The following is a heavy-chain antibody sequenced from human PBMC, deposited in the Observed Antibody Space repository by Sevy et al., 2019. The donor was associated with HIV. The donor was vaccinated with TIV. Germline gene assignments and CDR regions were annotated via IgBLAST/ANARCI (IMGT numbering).Heavy chain of an antibody. J-gene: IGHJ4*02. D-gene: IGHD6-13*01. V-gene: IGHV1-69*10. CDR1: GGTFNSCA. Sequence: ASVKVSCKSSGGTFNSCAFSWVRQAPGQGLEWMGGIIPIFGLVNNAQRFQGRVTITADKSTSTVFMELSSLRSEDTALYYRASVILSVPGIPLPFDSWGQGTLVTVSS. CDR3: ASVILSVPGIPLPFDS. CDR2: IIPIFGLV.